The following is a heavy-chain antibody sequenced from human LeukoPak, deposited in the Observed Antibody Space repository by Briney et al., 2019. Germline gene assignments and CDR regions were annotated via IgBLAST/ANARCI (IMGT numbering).Heavy chain of an antibody. Sequence: ASVKVSCKASGYTFTSYDINWVRQATGQGLEWMGWISAYNGDTKYAQKFQGRVTMTTDTPTSTAYMELWSLRSDDTAVYYCARSIAAAGRHDYWGQGTLVTVSS. CDR1: GYTFTSYD. CDR2: ISAYNGDT. CDR3: ARSIAAAGRHDY. V-gene: IGHV1-18*01. D-gene: IGHD6-13*01. J-gene: IGHJ4*02.